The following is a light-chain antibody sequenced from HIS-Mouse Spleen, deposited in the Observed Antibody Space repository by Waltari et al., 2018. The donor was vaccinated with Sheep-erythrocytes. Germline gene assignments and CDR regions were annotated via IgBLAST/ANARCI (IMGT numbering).Light chain of an antibody. J-gene: IGLJ3*02. Sequence: QSALTQSASVSGSPGQSITISCTGTSSDVGSYNLVSWYQQHPGKAPKLMIYEGSKRPSGFSNCFSGSKSGNTASLTISGLQAEDEADYYCCSYAGSSTPWVFGGGTKLTVL. CDR1: SSDVGSYNL. V-gene: IGLV2-23*01. CDR3: CSYAGSSTPWV. CDR2: EGS.